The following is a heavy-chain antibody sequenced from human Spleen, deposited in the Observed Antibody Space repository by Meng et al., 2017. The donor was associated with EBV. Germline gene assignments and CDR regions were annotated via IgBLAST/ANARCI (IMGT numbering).Heavy chain of an antibody. V-gene: IGHV4-34*01. J-gene: IGHJ4*02. CDR1: GGSLSGYY. CDR3: ARGTWELRG. CDR2: INHSGST. D-gene: IGHD1-7*01. Sequence: VQLQQWGAGLLTPSEPLSLTCALYGGSLSGYYWSWIRQPPGKGLEWIGEINHSGSTNYNTSLKSRVTISVDTSKSQFSLKLSSVTAADTAKYYCARGTWELRGWGQGTLVTVSS.